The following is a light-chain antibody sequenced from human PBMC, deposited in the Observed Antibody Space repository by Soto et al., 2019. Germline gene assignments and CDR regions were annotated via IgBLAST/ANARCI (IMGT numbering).Light chain of an antibody. Sequence: EIVMTQSPATLSVSPGERATLSCRASQSVSSNLAWYQQKPGQAPRLLIYGASTRATGIPARLSGSGSGTEFTLNISRLQSEDFAVYYCQQYTNCPPTFGQGTKVEIK. J-gene: IGKJ1*01. V-gene: IGKV3-15*01. CDR3: QQYTNCPPT. CDR1: QSVSSN. CDR2: GAS.